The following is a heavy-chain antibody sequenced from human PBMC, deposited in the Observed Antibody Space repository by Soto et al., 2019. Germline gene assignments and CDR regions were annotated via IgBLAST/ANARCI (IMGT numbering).Heavy chain of an antibody. CDR3: ARKGVAFDY. D-gene: IGHD3-3*01. J-gene: IGHJ4*02. CDR1: GITISSDS. CDR2: ISTTSSSI. V-gene: IGHV3-48*02. Sequence: GGSLRLSCAASGITISSDSINWGRQAPGQGLEWISYISTTSSSIYYADTVKGRFTISRDNAKNSLFLQMTSLRDEDTAVYYCARKGVAFDYWGQGALVTVSS.